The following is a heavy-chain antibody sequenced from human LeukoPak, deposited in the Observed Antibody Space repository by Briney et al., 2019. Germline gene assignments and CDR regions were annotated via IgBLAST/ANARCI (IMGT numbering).Heavy chain of an antibody. CDR3: ARVMGRLVRTWYFDL. CDR2: IYDGGFT. Sequence: GGSLRLSCAASGFTVSSNYMAWVRQAPGKGLEWVSVIYDGGFTDYTDSVKGRFTISRDNSKSTLYLRMNTLRAEDTAVYYCARVMGRLVRTWYFDLWGRGTLVTVSS. D-gene: IGHD3-9*01. J-gene: IGHJ2*01. CDR1: GFTVSSNY. V-gene: IGHV3-66*01.